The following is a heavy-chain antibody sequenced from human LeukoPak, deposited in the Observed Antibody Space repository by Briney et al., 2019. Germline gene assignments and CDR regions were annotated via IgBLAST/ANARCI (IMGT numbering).Heavy chain of an antibody. V-gene: IGHV3-21*01. J-gene: IGHJ4*02. CDR2: ISSSSSYI. CDR1: GFTFSSYS. Sequence: GGSLRLSCAASGFTFSSYSMNWVRQAPGKGLEWVSSISSSSSYIYYADSVKGRFTISRDNAKNSLYLQMNSLRAEDTAVYYCASSGIEGATLPHYWGQGTLVTVSS. CDR3: ASSGIEGATLPHY. D-gene: IGHD1-26*01.